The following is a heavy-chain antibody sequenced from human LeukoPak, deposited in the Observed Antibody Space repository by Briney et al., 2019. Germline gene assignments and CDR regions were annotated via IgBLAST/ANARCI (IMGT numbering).Heavy chain of an antibody. CDR1: GFTFNHIW. Sequence: QPGGSLRLSCEASGFTFNHIWMHWVRQAPGKGLVWVSRTNTDGSSTNYMDSVKGRFTISRDNAKNTIYLQMNSLRAEDTAVYYCVPSDSSGLDWGQGTLVTVSS. J-gene: IGHJ4*02. CDR3: VPSDSSGLD. CDR2: TNTDGSST. D-gene: IGHD3-22*01. V-gene: IGHV3-74*01.